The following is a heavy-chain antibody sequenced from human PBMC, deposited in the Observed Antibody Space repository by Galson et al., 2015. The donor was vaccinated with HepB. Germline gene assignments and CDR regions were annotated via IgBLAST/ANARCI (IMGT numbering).Heavy chain of an antibody. J-gene: IGHJ4*02. CDR3: ARDGGIAASTWDY. V-gene: IGHV3-48*01. Sequence: SLRLSCAASGFTFSSYSMNWVRQAPGKGLEWVSYISSSSSTIYYADSVKGRFTISRDNAKNSLYLQMNSLRAEDTAVYYCARDGGIAASTWDYWGQGTLVAVSS. CDR2: ISSSSSTI. CDR1: GFTFSSYS. D-gene: IGHD6-13*01.